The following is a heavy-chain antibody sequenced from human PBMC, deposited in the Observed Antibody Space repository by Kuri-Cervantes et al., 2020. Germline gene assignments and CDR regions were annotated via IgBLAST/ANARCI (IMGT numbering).Heavy chain of an antibody. CDR2: ISYDGSVK. Sequence: GESLKISCIASGFNFRSNGMHWVRQAPAKGLEWVAVISYDGSVKHYAESVKGRFTISRDNSKNTLYLQMNSLRAEDTAVYYCARDPGYDILTGYLFDYWGQGTLVTVSS. V-gene: IGHV3-33*08. J-gene: IGHJ4*02. D-gene: IGHD3-9*01. CDR3: ARDPGYDILTGYLFDY. CDR1: GFNFRSNG.